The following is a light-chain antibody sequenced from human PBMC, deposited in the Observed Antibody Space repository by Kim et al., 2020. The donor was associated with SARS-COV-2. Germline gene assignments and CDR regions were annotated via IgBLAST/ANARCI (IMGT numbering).Light chain of an antibody. J-gene: IGKJ2*01. Sequence: TSVGDAVTITCQASQDIRSYVNWYQQKPGKPPKVLIYDASKLKPGVPSRFSGSGSGTHFTFTISSLQPEDIATYYCQQYEGVPYTFGQGTKLDI. CDR2: DAS. V-gene: IGKV1-33*01. CDR3: QQYEGVPYT. CDR1: QDIRSY.